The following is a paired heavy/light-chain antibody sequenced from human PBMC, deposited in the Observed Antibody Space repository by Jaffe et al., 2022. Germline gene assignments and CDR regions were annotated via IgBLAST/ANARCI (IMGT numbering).Light chain of an antibody. Sequence: SYVLTQPPSLSVAPGQTARITCGGNNIGSKSVHWYQQKPGQAPVLVVYDDSDRPSGIPERFSGSNSGNTATLTISRVEAGDEADYYCQVWDSSSDHVVFGGGTKLTVL. J-gene: IGLJ2*01. V-gene: IGLV3-21*02. CDR3: QVWDSSSDHVV. CDR2: DDS. CDR1: NIGSKS.
Heavy chain of an antibody. Sequence: QVQLQESGPGLVKPSETLSLTCTVSGGSISSYYWRWIRQPPGKGLECIGYIYYSGSTNYNPSLKSRVTISVDTSKNQFSLKLSSVTAADTAVYYCARGAVSQYMDVWGKGTTVTVSS. J-gene: IGHJ6*03. CDR1: GGSISSYY. V-gene: IGHV4-59*01. CDR3: ARGAVSQYMDV. CDR2: IYYSGST.